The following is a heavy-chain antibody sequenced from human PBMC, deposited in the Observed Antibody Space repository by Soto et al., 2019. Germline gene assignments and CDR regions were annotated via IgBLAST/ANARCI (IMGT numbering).Heavy chain of an antibody. CDR3: ASHYDSSGYYYRGLDY. Sequence: QVQLVQSGAEVKKPGSSVKVSCKASGGTFSSYAISWVRQAPGQGLEWMGGIIPIDYAQKFQGRVTITADESTSTADMELSSLRSEDTAVYYCASHYDSSGYYYRGLDYWGQGTLVTVSS. CDR1: GGTFSSYA. D-gene: IGHD3-22*01. J-gene: IGHJ4*02. CDR2: IIPI. V-gene: IGHV1-69*12.